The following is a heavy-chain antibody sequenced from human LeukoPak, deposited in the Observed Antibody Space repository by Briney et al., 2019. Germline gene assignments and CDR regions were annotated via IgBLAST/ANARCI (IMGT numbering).Heavy chain of an antibody. CDR1: GYTFTSYG. V-gene: IGHV1-18*01. D-gene: IGHD2-15*01. CDR2: ISAYNGNT. Sequence: GASAKVFCKASGYTFTSYGISWVRQDPGQRLVWLGWISAYNGNTNYAQKLQGRVTMTTDTSTSTAYMELRSLRSDDTAVYYCARDSSPVVAAIYYWGQGTLVTVSS. CDR3: ARDSSPVVAAIYY. J-gene: IGHJ4*02.